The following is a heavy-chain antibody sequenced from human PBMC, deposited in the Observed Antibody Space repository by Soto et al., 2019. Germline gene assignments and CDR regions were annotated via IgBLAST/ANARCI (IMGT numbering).Heavy chain of an antibody. CDR3: ARTMVGARAGYFDY. D-gene: IGHD1-26*01. CDR1: GGSVSSGSYY. CDR2: IYYSGST. Sequence: HSETLSLTCTVSGGSVSSGSYYWSWIRQPPGKGLEWIGYIYYSGSTNYNPSLKSRVTISVDTSKNQFSLKLSSVTAADTAVYYCARTMVGARAGYFDYWGRGTLVTVSS. J-gene: IGHJ4*02. V-gene: IGHV4-61*01.